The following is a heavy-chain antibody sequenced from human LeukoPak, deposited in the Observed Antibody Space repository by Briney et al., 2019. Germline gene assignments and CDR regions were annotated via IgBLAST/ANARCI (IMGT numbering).Heavy chain of an antibody. CDR2: IRYHGSDK. Sequence: GGSLRLSCAASGFTFSSCGMHWVRQAPGKGLEWVAFIRYHGSDKYYADSVKGRFTISRDNSKNTLYLQMNSLRAEDTAVYYCAKAVSFRAGYYGMDVWGQGTTVTVSS. CDR3: AKAVSFRAGYYGMDV. V-gene: IGHV3-30*02. J-gene: IGHJ6*02. CDR1: GFTFSSCG. D-gene: IGHD3-16*02.